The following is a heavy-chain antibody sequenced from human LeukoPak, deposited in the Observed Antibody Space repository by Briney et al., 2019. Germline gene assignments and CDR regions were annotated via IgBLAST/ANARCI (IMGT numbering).Heavy chain of an antibody. V-gene: IGHV4-61*02. CDR2: IYTSGST. D-gene: IGHD2-15*01. CDR3: ARGPTYCSSSSCLQGE. CDR1: GGSISSGSYY. Sequence: SETLSLTCTVSGGSISSGSYYWSWIRQPAGKGLEWIGCIYTSGSTNYNPSLKSRVTISVDTSKNQFSLKLSSVTAADTAVYYCARGPTYCSSSSCLQGEWGQGTLVTVSS. J-gene: IGHJ4*02.